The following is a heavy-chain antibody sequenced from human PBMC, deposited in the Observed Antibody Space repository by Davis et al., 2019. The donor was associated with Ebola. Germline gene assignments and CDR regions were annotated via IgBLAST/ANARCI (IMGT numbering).Heavy chain of an antibody. CDR3: ARGYSSSWSEYFQH. J-gene: IGHJ1*01. V-gene: IGHV1-18*04. CDR1: GYTFTSYG. CDR2: IRAYNGNT. Sequence: ASVKVSCKASGYTFTSYGISWVRQAPGQGLEWMGWIRAYNGNTNYAQKLQGRVTMTTDTSTSTAYMELRSLRSDDTAVYYCARGYSSSWSEYFQHWGQGTLVTVSS. D-gene: IGHD6-13*01.